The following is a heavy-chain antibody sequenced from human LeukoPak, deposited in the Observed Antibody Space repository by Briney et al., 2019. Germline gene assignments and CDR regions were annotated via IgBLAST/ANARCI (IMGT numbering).Heavy chain of an antibody. CDR3: ARTSYYDSSSDY. Sequence: GGSLRLSCTASGFTFSSYRMNWVPQAPGKGLEWVSSISSSSSYIYYADSVKGRFTISRDNAKNSLYLQMNSLRAEDTAVYYCARTSYYDSSSDYWGQGTLVTVSS. CDR2: ISSSSSYI. D-gene: IGHD3-22*01. J-gene: IGHJ4*02. V-gene: IGHV3-21*01. CDR1: GFTFSSYR.